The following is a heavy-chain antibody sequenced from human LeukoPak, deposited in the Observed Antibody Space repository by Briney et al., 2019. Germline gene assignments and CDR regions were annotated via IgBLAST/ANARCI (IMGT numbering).Heavy chain of an antibody. D-gene: IGHD2-15*01. CDR2: ISSTGGTT. V-gene: IGHV3-23*01. Sequence: PGGTLRLSCAASGITFSSYGMSWVRRAPGKGLEWVSSISSTGGTTYYADSVKGRFTISRDNSKNTLYLQMNSLRAEDTAIYYCAKNGDRGAYCTGGTCYPYFYYYMDVWGKGTTVTI. CDR1: GITFSSYG. CDR3: AKNGDRGAYCTGGTCYPYFYYYMDV. J-gene: IGHJ6*03.